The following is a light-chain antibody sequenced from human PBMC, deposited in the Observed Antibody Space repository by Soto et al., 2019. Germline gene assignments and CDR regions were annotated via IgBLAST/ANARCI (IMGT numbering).Light chain of an antibody. V-gene: IGLV2-8*01. CDR1: ISDVGGYNY. J-gene: IGLJ1*01. CDR3: KSYAGSNSFV. Sequence: QATVTQTPWASGSSGQSFTIFCTGTISDVGGYNYVSWYQQHPGKAPKLVIFEVDKRPSGVPDRFSGSKSGNTASLTVSGLQTEDEADYYCKSYAGSNSFVFGTGTKVTVL. CDR2: EVD.